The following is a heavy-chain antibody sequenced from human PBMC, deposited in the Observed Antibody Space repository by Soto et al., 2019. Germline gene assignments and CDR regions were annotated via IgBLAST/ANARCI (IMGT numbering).Heavy chain of an antibody. V-gene: IGHV3-23*01. CDR2: ISGSGGST. Sequence: GGSLRLSCAASGFTFSSYAMSWVRQAPGKGLEWVSAISGSGGSTYYADSVKGRFTISRDNSKNTLYLQMNSLRAEDTAVYYCARGGSGSYLFDYWGQGTLVTVSS. CDR3: ARGGSGSYLFDY. CDR1: GFTFSSYA. J-gene: IGHJ4*02. D-gene: IGHD1-26*01.